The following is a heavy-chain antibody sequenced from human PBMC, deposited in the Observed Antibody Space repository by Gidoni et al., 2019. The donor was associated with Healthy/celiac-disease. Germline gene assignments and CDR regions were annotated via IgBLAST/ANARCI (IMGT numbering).Heavy chain of an antibody. J-gene: IGHJ3*02. CDR1: GFPFDDYA. CDR2: ISWNSGSI. CDR3: AKDNRIAVAGGAFDI. Sequence: EVQLVESGGGLVQPGRSLRLSCAASGFPFDDYAMHWVRQAPGKGLEWVSGISWNSGSIGYADSVKGRFTISRDNAKNSLYLQMNSLRAEDTALYYCAKDNRIAVAGGAFDIWGQGTMVTVSS. D-gene: IGHD6-13*01. V-gene: IGHV3-9*01.